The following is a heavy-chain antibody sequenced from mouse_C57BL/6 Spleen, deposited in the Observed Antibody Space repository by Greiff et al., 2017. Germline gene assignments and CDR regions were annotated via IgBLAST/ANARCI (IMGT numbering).Heavy chain of an antibody. D-gene: IGHD2-1*01. CDR3: ASLLLSLYAMDY. CDR1: GYSFTDYN. CDR2: INPNYGTT. V-gene: IGHV1-39*01. Sequence: EVQVKQSGPELVKPGASVKISCKASGYSFTDYNMNWVKQSNGKSLECIGVINPNYGTTSYNQKFKGKATLTVDQSSSTAYMQLNSLTSEDSAVYYCASLLLSLYAMDYWGQGTSVTVFS. J-gene: IGHJ4*01.